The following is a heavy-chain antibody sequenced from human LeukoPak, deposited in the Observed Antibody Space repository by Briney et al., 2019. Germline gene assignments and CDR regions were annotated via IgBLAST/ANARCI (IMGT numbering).Heavy chain of an antibody. CDR2: IIPIFGTA. Sequence: SVKVSCKASGGTFSSYAISWVRQAPGQGLEWMGGIIPIFGTANYAQKFQGRVTITTDESTSTAYMELSSLRSEDTAVYYCARAPDIPDYMDVWGQGTTVTVSS. J-gene: IGHJ6*03. CDR3: ARAPDIPDYMDV. CDR1: GGTFSSYA. V-gene: IGHV1-69*05. D-gene: IGHD2-21*02.